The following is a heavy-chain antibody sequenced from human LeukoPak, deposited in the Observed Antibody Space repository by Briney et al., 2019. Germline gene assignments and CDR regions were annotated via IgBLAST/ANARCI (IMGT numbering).Heavy chain of an antibody. Sequence: PSETLSLTCAVSGGSISSGNWWSWVRQPPGKGLEWIGEIYHSGRTNYNPSLKSRVTITLDKSKNQFSLNLSSVTAADTALYYCASSDGQPPRFDSSYDVFDYWGQGTLVTVSS. D-gene: IGHD5-12*01. CDR3: ASSDGQPPRFDSSYDVFDY. CDR1: GGSISSGNW. V-gene: IGHV4-4*02. CDR2: IYHSGRT. J-gene: IGHJ4*02.